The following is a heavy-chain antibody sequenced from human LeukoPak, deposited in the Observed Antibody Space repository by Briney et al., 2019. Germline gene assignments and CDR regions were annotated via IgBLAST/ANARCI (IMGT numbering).Heavy chain of an antibody. D-gene: IGHD3-10*01. V-gene: IGHV3-48*02. J-gene: IGHJ4*02. CDR3: ARGYYGSGSYYYDY. CDR1: GFTFSTYS. Sequence: GGSLRLSCAASGFTFSTYSMNWVRQAPGKGLEWVSYISRRSSTIYYADSVKGRFTISRDKAKNTLYLQMNSLRDEDTAVYYCARGYYGSGSYYYDYWGQGTLVTVSS. CDR2: ISRRSSTI.